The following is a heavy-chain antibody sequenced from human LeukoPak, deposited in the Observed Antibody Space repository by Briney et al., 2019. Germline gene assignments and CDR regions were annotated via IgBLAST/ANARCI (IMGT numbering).Heavy chain of an antibody. J-gene: IGHJ4*02. CDR3: ARDKGGLGYSSGWYVDYFDY. D-gene: IGHD6-19*01. V-gene: IGHV4-61*02. Sequence: SQTLSLTCTVSGGSISSGSYYWSWIWQPAGKALAWIGRIYTSGSTNYNPSLKSRVTISVDTSKNQFSLKLSSVTAADTAVYYCARDKGGLGYSSGWYVDYFDYWGQGTLVTVSS. CDR1: GGSISSGSYY. CDR2: IYTSGST.